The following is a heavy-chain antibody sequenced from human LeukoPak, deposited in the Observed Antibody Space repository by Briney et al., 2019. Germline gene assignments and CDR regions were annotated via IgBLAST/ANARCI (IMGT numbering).Heavy chain of an antibody. J-gene: IGHJ4*02. Sequence: GGSLRLSCAASGFTFSSYAMSWVRQAPGKGLEWVSAISGSGGSTYYADSVKGRFTISRDNSKNTLYLQMNSLGAEDTAVYYCAKDSGYSYGYYFDYWGQGTLVTVSS. CDR1: GFTFSSYA. V-gene: IGHV3-23*01. CDR3: AKDSGYSYGYYFDY. D-gene: IGHD5-18*01. CDR2: ISGSGGST.